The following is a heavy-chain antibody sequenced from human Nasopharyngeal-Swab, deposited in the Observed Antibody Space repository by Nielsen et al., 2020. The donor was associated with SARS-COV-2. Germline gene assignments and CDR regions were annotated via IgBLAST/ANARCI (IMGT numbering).Heavy chain of an antibody. J-gene: IGHJ4*02. CDR3: ARAGTIFGVVISHFDY. CDR2: IYYSGST. CDR1: GGSISSGGYY. V-gene: IGHV4-31*03. Sequence: SETLSLTCTVSGGSISSGGYYWSWIRQHPGKGLEWIGYIYYSGSTYYNPSLKSRVTISVDTSKNQFSLKLSSVTAADTAVYYCARAGTIFGVVISHFDYWGQGTLVTVSS. D-gene: IGHD3-3*01.